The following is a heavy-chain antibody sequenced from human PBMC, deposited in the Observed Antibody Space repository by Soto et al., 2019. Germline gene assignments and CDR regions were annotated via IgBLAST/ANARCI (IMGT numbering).Heavy chain of an antibody. CDR2: IYHRGST. J-gene: IGHJ4*02. V-gene: IGHV4-4*02. Sequence: SETLSLTCAVSAGSISSSNWVRGVRQPPGKGREWIGEIYHRGSTNYNPSLKSRVTISVDKYKNQFSLKLSSVTAADTAVYYCARDRRGGYCSSTSCFYFDYWGQGTLVTVSS. D-gene: IGHD2-2*03. CDR3: ARDRRGGYCSSTSCFYFDY. CDR1: AGSISSSNW.